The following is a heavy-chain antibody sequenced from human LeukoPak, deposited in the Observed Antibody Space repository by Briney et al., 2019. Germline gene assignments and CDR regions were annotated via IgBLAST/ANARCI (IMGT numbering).Heavy chain of an antibody. CDR3: AILYGDYEYYLDY. D-gene: IGHD4-17*01. J-gene: IGHJ4*02. CDR2: INHSGST. CDR1: GESFSGYY. V-gene: IGHV4-34*01. Sequence: SVTLSLTCAVYGESFSGYYWSWIRQPPGKGLEWIGEINHSGSTNYNPSLKSRVTISVDTSKNQFSLKLSSVTAADTAVYYCAILYGDYEYYLDYWGQGTLVTVSS.